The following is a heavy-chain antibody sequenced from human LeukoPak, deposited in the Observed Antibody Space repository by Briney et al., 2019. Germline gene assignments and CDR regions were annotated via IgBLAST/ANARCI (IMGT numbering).Heavy chain of an antibody. J-gene: IGHJ5*02. CDR1: GGSFSGYY. CDR3: ARDLTYWFGEKPGVNWFDP. D-gene: IGHD3-10*01. Sequence: SETLSLTCAVYGGSFSGYYWSWIRQPPGKGLEWIGEINHSGSTNYNPSLKSRVTISVDTSKNQFSLKLSSVTAADTAVYYCARDLTYWFGEKPGVNWFDPWGQGTLVTVSS. V-gene: IGHV4-34*01. CDR2: INHSGST.